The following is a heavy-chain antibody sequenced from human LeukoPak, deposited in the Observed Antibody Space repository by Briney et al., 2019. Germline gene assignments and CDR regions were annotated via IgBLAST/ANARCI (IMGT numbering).Heavy chain of an antibody. CDR1: GFTFSSYW. Sequence: PGGSLRLSCAASGFTFSSYWMSWVRQAPGKGLEWMAFIRSDGSNKYYADSVKGRFTISRDNSKNTLYLQMNSLRAEDTAVYYCAKGYYYGSGSQIDYWGQGTLVTVSS. CDR3: AKGYYYGSGSQIDY. J-gene: IGHJ4*02. V-gene: IGHV3-30*02. D-gene: IGHD3-10*01. CDR2: IRSDGSNK.